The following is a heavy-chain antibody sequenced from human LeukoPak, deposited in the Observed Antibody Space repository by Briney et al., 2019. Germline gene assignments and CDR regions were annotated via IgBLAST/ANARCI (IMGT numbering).Heavy chain of an antibody. CDR3: ARGRVGGSLPPFDP. CDR2: INHSGST. Sequence: SETLSLTCAVYGGSFSGYYWSWIRQPPGKGLEWIGEINHSGSTNYNPSLKSRVTISVDTSKNQFSLKLSSVTAADTAVYYCARGRVGGSLPPFDPWGQGTLVTVSS. CDR1: GGSFSGYY. V-gene: IGHV4-34*01. J-gene: IGHJ5*02. D-gene: IGHD2-15*01.